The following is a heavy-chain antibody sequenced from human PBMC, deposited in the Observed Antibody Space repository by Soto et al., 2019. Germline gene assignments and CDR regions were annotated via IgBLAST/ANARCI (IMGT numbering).Heavy chain of an antibody. Sequence: VRLSCAASGFTFSSYAMSWVRQAPGKGLEWVSAISGSGGSTYYADSVKGRFTISRDNSKNTLYLQMNSLRAEDTAVYYCAKVHDYGSGSYYPFDYWGQGTLVTVSS. CDR3: AKVHDYGSGSYYPFDY. J-gene: IGHJ4*02. CDR1: GFTFSSYA. D-gene: IGHD3-10*01. V-gene: IGHV3-23*01. CDR2: ISGSGGST.